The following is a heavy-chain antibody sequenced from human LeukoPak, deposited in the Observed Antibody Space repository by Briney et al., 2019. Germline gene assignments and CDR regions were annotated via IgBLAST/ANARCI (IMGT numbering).Heavy chain of an antibody. D-gene: IGHD3-10*01. Sequence: GGSLRLSCAASGFTFSSYAMTWLRQAPGKGLEWVSSISGSGGSTYYADSVKGRFTISRDNSKNTLYLQMNSLRAEDTAVYYCAKSRQRFGELFPIDYWGQGTLVTVSS. CDR3: AKSRQRFGELFPIDY. J-gene: IGHJ4*02. CDR2: ISGSGGST. V-gene: IGHV3-23*01. CDR1: GFTFSSYA.